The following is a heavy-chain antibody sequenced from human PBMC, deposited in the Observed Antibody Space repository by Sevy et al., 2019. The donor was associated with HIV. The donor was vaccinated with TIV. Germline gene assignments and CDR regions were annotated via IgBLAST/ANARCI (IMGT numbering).Heavy chain of an antibody. CDR1: GFTFSSYA. Sequence: GGSLRLSCAASGFTFSSYAMHWVRQAPGKGLEWVAVISYDGGNKYYADSVKGRFTISRDNSKNTLYLQMNSLRAEDKAVYYCARSRIAARLGVDYWGQGTLVTVSS. D-gene: IGHD6-6*01. CDR3: ARSRIAARLGVDY. V-gene: IGHV3-30-3*01. CDR2: ISYDGGNK. J-gene: IGHJ4*02.